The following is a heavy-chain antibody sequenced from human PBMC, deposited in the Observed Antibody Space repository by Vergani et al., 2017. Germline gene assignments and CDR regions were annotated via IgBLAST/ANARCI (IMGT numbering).Heavy chain of an antibody. V-gene: IGHV3-30*03. CDR1: GFGFKNFA. D-gene: IGHD3-22*01. Sequence: QVSLVESGGGVVQPGRSLTLTCSASGFGFKNFAMHWVRQAPGKGLEWVATISKDGTHDYYEPSVRGRFAVTRDNFKNTMYLQIDRLTTDDTAVYFCARDGTDIXVSSSDYSHLLYDWGQGILVTVSS. CDR2: ISKDGTHD. CDR3: ARDGTDIXVSSSDYSHLLYD. J-gene: IGHJ4*02.